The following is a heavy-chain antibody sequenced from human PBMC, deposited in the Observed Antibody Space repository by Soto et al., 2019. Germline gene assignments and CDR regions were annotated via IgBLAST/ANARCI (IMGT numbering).Heavy chain of an antibody. CDR2: IWYDGSNK. CDR3: ARDHGLGGSSAFYYYYGMDV. CDR1: GFTFSSYG. Sequence: GGSLRLSCAASGFTFSSYGMHWVRQAPGKGLEWVAVIWYDGSNKYYADSVKGRFTISRDNSKNTLYLQMNSLRAEDTAVYYCARDHGLGGSSAFYYYYGMDVWGQGTTVTVS. D-gene: IGHD6-6*01. V-gene: IGHV3-33*01. J-gene: IGHJ6*02.